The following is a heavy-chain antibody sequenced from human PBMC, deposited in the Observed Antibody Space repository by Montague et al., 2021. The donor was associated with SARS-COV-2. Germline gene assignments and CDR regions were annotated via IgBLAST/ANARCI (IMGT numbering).Heavy chain of an antibody. CDR2: VSYSGST. Sequence: SETLSLTCSASGGTAITDTHYWGWVRHSPGKGLEWLGSVSYSGSTYYNPSVKSRVAVSLDTSMTQCSLRVNSLTAADAAVYYCVRVSRLHGFYYWGRGILVAVSS. CDR1: GGTAITDTHY. V-gene: IGHV4-39*07. D-gene: IGHD2-15*01. J-gene: IGHJ4*02. CDR3: VRVSRLHGFYY.